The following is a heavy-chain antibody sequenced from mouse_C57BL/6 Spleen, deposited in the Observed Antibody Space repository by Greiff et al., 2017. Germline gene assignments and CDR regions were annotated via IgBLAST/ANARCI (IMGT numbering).Heavy chain of an antibody. J-gene: IGHJ3*01. CDR1: GFSLTSYG. D-gene: IGHD2-1*01. CDR3: ASYYGNRSWFAY. CDR2: IWSGGST. Sequence: VQLQQSGPGLVQPSQSLSITCTVSGFSLTSYGVHWVRQSPGKGLEWLGVIWSGGSTDYNAAFISRLSISKDNSKSQVFFKMNSLQADDTAIYYCASYYGNRSWFAYWGQGTPVTVSA. V-gene: IGHV2-2*01.